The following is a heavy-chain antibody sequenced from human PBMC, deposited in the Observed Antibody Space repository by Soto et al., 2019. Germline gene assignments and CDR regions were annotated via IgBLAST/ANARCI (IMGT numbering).Heavy chain of an antibody. D-gene: IGHD3-3*01. CDR1: GGSISSYY. CDR3: ARVGITIFGVVIRPTNWFDP. CDR2: IYYSGST. V-gene: IGHV4-59*01. J-gene: IGHJ5*02. Sequence: SETLYLTCTVSGGSISSYYWSWIRQPPGKGLEWIGYIYYSGSTNYNPSLKSRVTISVDTSKNQFSLKLSSVTAADTAVYYCARVGITIFGVVIRPTNWFDPWGQGTLVTVSS.